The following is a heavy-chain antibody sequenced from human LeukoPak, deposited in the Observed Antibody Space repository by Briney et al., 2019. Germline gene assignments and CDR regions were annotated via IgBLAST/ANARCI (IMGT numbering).Heavy chain of an antibody. V-gene: IGHV4-61*02. Sequence: SETLSLTCTVSGGSISSGSYYWSWIRQPAGKGLEWIGRIYTSGSTNYNPSLKSRATISVDTSKNQFSLKLSSVTAADTAVYYCARGPADYNKLKPGDRDGYNYKSKRTPFDYWGQGTLVTVSS. CDR1: GGSISSGSYY. D-gene: IGHD5-24*01. CDR3: ARGPADYNKLKPGDRDGYNYKSKRTPFDY. CDR2: IYTSGST. J-gene: IGHJ4*02.